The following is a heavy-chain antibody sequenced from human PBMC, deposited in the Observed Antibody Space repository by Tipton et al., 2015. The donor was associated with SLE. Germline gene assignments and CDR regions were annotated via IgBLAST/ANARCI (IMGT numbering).Heavy chain of an antibody. V-gene: IGHV4-38-2*02. CDR2: IYHSGST. CDR3: ARLESSRATGTGAFDI. Sequence: TLSLTCTVSGGSISSYYWGWIRQPPGKGLEWIGSIYHSGSTYYNPSLKSRVTISVDTSKNQFSLKLSSVTAADTAVYYCARLESSRATGTGAFDIWGQGTMVTVSS. D-gene: IGHD1-1*01. J-gene: IGHJ3*02. CDR1: GGSISSYY.